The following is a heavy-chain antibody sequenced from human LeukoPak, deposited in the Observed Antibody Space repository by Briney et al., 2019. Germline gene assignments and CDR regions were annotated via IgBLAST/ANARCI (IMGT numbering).Heavy chain of an antibody. CDR1: GFTFSSYS. CDR2: ISGSGGST. CDR3: AKDLSYYDSSGFSSPYY. V-gene: IGHV3-23*01. J-gene: IGHJ4*02. D-gene: IGHD3-22*01. Sequence: GGSLRLSCAASGFTFSSYSMNWVRQAPGKGLEWVSAISGSGGSTYYADSVKGRFTISRDNSKNTLYLQMNSLRAEDTAVYYCAKDLSYYDSSGFSSPYYWGQGTLVTVSS.